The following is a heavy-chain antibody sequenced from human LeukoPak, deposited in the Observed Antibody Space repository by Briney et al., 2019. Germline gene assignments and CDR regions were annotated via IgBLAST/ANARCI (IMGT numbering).Heavy chain of an antibody. CDR1: GFTFSDYY. V-gene: IGHV3-30*02. Sequence: GGSLRLSCAASGFTFSDYYMSWIRQAPGKGLEWVAFIRYDGSNKYYADSVKGRFTISRDNSKNTLYLQMNSLRAEDTAVYYCASAFIVVVPAAMDVDYWGQGTLVTVSS. CDR2: IRYDGSNK. J-gene: IGHJ4*02. D-gene: IGHD2-2*01. CDR3: ASAFIVVVPAAMDVDY.